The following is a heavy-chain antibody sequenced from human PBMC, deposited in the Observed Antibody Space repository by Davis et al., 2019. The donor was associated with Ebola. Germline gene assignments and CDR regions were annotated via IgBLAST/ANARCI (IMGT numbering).Heavy chain of an antibody. V-gene: IGHV4-4*07. CDR1: GGSIRNYY. Sequence: SETLSLTCTVSGGSIRNYYWSWIRQPAGKGLEWIGRIYTSGSTAYNPSLKSRVTMSVDTSKNQFSLNLNSVTAADTAVYFCATLRSPLESCSSPSCRLEAFDIWGQGTKVTVSS. D-gene: IGHD2-2*01. CDR2: IYTSGST. CDR3: ATLRSPLESCSSPSCRLEAFDI. J-gene: IGHJ3*02.